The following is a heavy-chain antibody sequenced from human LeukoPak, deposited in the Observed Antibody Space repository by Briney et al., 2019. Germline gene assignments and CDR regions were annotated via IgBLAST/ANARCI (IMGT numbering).Heavy chain of an antibody. CDR2: ISSSSSTI. D-gene: IGHD6-6*01. V-gene: IGHV3-48*02. CDR3: ARYKNEYSSSFYGVDV. Sequence: GGSLRLSCAASGFTYSSYRMNWVRQAPGKGLEWVSYISSSSSTIYYADSVKGRFTISRDNAKNSLYLQMNRLRDEDTAVYYCARYKNEYSSSFYGVDVWGQGTTVTVSS. J-gene: IGHJ6*02. CDR1: GFTYSSYR.